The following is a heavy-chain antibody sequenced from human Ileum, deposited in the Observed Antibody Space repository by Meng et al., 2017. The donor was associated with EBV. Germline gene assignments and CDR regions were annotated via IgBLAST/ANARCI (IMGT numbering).Heavy chain of an antibody. D-gene: IGHD5-18*01. J-gene: IGHJ5*02. CDR3: ARGREYTGQLDL. CDR1: GGALNAYY. V-gene: IGHV4-34*02. Sequence: QVQFEQRGAGPLTPVDTMALACDFSGGALNAYYWTWIRQSAGGGLKWIGKSFHSGHTNYHPSLESRVSMSVATSKKQFSLLLSSVTAADSCLYFWARGREYTGQLDLWGLGTLVTVSS. CDR2: SFHSGHT.